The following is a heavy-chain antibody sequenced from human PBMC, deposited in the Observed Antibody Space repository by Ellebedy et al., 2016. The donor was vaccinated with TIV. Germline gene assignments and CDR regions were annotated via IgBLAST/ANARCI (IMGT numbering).Heavy chain of an antibody. CDR3: ARGIDILTGYYHEYYFDY. CDR1: GGTFSSYA. V-gene: IGHV1-69*04. Sequence: ASVKVSCKASGGTFSSYAISWVRQAPGQGLEWMGRIIPILGRPDYAQTFQGRVTIYADKSTGTPYLELSTLRSEDTAVYYCARGIDILTGYYHEYYFDYWGQGTLVTVSS. CDR2: IIPILGRP. D-gene: IGHD3-9*01. J-gene: IGHJ4*02.